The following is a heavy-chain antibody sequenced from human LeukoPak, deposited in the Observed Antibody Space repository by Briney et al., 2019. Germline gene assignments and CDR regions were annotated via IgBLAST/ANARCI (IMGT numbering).Heavy chain of an antibody. CDR2: ISWNGDSK. V-gene: IGHV3-43*01. D-gene: IGHD6-13*01. CDR1: GITFDDYT. J-gene: IGHJ4*02. CDR3: AKGGRVAAAGTALDY. Sequence: GGSLRLSCAASGITFDDYTMHWVRQTPGKGLEWVSLISWNGDSKYYADPVKGRFIISRDNSKNSLYLQMNSLTTEDTALYYCAKGGRVAAAGTALDYWGQGTLVTVSS.